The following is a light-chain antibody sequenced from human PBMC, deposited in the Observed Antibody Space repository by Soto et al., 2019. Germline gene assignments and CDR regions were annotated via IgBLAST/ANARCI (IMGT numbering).Light chain of an antibody. CDR2: SAS. Sequence: DLQMTQSPSSLSASVGDRVTITCRASQTVVTYLNWYQQTPGKAPNVLIYSASRLQIGVPSRFSGSGYGTEFNLTISSLQPEDFVSYFCQQSYTPPWTFGQGTKVEI. V-gene: IGKV1-39*01. CDR1: QTVVTY. CDR3: QQSYTPPWT. J-gene: IGKJ1*01.